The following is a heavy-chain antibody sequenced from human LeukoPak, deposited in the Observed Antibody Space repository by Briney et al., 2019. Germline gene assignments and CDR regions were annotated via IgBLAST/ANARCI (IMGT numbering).Heavy chain of an antibody. CDR3: GRVLRFLVVLLDY. CDR2: IIPIVTTA. J-gene: IGHJ4*02. D-gene: IGHD3-3*01. V-gene: IGHV1-69*13. CDR1: GGTFSSYA. Sequence: GASVKVSCKASGGTFSSYAFSWVRQAPGQGLEWMGGIIPIVTTANYTQKLQGRVTLTADEYTSTAYMELSSLRSTDAAVYYGGRVLRFLVVLLDYWGQGALVTVSS.